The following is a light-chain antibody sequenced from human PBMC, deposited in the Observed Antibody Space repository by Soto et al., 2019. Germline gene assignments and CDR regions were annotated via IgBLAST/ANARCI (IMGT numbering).Light chain of an antibody. CDR2: GAS. CDR1: QSVSSN. V-gene: IGKV3-15*01. Sequence: EIVMTQSPATLSVSPGERATLSCRASQSVSSNLAWYQQKPGQAPRLLIYGASTRATGIPARFSGSGSGTEFTPTTSSLQSEDFEVYYCQHYKNGPPWPFGQGTKVEIK. CDR3: QHYKNGPPWP. J-gene: IGKJ1*01.